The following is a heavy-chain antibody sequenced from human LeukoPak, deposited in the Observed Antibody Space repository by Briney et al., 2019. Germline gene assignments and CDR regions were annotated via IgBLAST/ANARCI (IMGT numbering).Heavy chain of an antibody. D-gene: IGHD3-10*01. CDR3: AGRYYYGSGSYYMIDY. V-gene: IGHV1-69*06. Sequence: ASVKVSCKASGGTFSSYAISWVRQAPGQGLEWMGGIIPIFGTANYAQKFQGRVTITADKSTSTAYMELSSLRSEDTAVYYCAGRYYYGSGSYYMIDYWGQGTLVTVSS. CDR1: GGTFSSYA. CDR2: IIPIFGTA. J-gene: IGHJ4*02.